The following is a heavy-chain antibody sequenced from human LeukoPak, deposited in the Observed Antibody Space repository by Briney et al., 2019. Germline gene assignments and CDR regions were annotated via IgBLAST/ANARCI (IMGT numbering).Heavy chain of an antibody. CDR3: ASRDGSGTYRDY. D-gene: IGHD3-10*01. J-gene: IGHJ4*02. CDR2: MSPNSGDT. CDR1: GYTFTNLD. Sequence: ASVKVSCKPSGYTFTNLDINWLRQAPGQGLEWMGWMSPNSGDTGYAQKFQGRVSMTRDTSISTAYMELSSLRSEDTAVYYCASRDGSGTYRDYWGQGTLVTVSS. V-gene: IGHV1-8*01.